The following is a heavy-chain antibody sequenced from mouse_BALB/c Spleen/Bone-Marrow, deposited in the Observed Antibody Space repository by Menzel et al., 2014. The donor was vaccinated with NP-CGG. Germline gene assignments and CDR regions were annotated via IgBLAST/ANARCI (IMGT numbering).Heavy chain of an antibody. CDR3: TRRSLLRGYFDD. D-gene: IGHD1-2*01. CDR2: INPDSGGT. V-gene: IGHV1S81*02. J-gene: IGHJ2*01. CDR1: GYTFTSYY. Sequence: VQLQQSGAELVKPGTSVKLSCKASGYTFTSYYIYWVKQRPGQGLKWIGEINPDSGGTNFNEKFKSKVTLTVDKSSTTAYMQLSSLTSEDSAVYYCTRRSLLRGYFDDWGQGTTLTVSS.